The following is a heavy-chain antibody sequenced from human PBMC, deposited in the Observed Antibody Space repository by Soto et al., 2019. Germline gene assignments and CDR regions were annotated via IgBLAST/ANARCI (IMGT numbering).Heavy chain of an antibody. CDR2: IKEDGSEK. Sequence: GGSLRLSCAASGFTFSYYWMSWVRQAPGKGLEWVANIKEDGSEKYYVDSVKGRFTISRDNAKNSLYLQMNSLRAEDAAVYYCARDRAWGQGTLVTVTS. CDR1: GFTFSYYW. J-gene: IGHJ5*02. V-gene: IGHV3-7*03. CDR3: ARDRA.